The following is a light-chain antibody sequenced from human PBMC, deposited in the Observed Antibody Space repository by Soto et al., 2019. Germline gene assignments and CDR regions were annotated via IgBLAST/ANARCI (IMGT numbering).Light chain of an antibody. Sequence: EIVMTQSPVTLSVSPGERATLYCKASQRISSNLAWYQQKPGQPPRLLIYGSSTRATGTPARFSGSGSGTEFTRTISGLQSEDFALYYCQQYNIWPPYSFGQGTKLEIK. CDR1: QRISSN. CDR2: GSS. J-gene: IGKJ2*03. V-gene: IGKV3-15*01. CDR3: QQYNIWPPYS.